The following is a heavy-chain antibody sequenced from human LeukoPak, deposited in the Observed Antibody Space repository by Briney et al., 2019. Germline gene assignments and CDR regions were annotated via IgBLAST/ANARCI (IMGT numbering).Heavy chain of an antibody. CDR1: GFTFSTYA. V-gene: IGHV3-30-3*01. J-gene: IGHJ4*02. CDR3: ARTTTGPYFDY. CDR2: ISYDGSNK. Sequence: GGSLRLSCTASGFTFSTYAMSWVRQAPGKGLEWVAVISYDGSNKYYADSVKGRFTISRDNSKNTLYLQMNSLRAEDTAVYYSARTTTGPYFDYWGQGTLVTVSS. D-gene: IGHD4-17*01.